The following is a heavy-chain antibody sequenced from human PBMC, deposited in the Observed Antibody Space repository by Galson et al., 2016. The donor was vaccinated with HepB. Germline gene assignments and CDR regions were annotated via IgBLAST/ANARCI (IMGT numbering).Heavy chain of an antibody. Sequence: SVKVSCKASGYTFTTYYIHWMRQAPGQGLERVGIINPSGGYKSYSPRFQGRVTMTRDMSTSTAYMELSSLTSLDTAVYFCARDRDASTYFEYWGQGTLVTVSS. J-gene: IGHJ4*02. CDR2: INPSGGYK. CDR3: ARDRDASTYFEY. CDR1: GYTFTTYY. D-gene: IGHD5-24*01. V-gene: IGHV1-46*01.